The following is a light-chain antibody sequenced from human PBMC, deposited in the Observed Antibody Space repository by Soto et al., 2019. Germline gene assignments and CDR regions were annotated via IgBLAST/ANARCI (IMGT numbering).Light chain of an antibody. Sequence: DLVMTQSPLSLSVTPGEPASISCRSSQSLLHSNGNNYLEWCLQKPGQSPQLLIYLGSNRASGVPDRFSGSGSGTDFTLKISRVEAEDVGVYYCMQALQSPRTFGGGTKVEI. CDR2: LGS. V-gene: IGKV2-28*01. CDR3: MQALQSPRT. CDR1: QSLLHSNGNNY. J-gene: IGKJ4*01.